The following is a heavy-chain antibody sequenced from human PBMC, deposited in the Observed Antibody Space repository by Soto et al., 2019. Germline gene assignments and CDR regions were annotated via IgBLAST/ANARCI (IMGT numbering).Heavy chain of an antibody. V-gene: IGHV3-23*01. Sequence: PGGSLRLSCAASGFTFTYYAMSWVRQAPGKGLEWVSGISGSGGGTYYADPVKGRFTISRDNSKNTLYLQMNSLSAEDTAVYYCAKHGSGWNKGDNWYDPWGQGTLVTVSS. CDR2: ISGSGGGT. J-gene: IGHJ5*02. CDR3: AKHGSGWNKGDNWYDP. D-gene: IGHD6-19*01. CDR1: GFTFTYYA.